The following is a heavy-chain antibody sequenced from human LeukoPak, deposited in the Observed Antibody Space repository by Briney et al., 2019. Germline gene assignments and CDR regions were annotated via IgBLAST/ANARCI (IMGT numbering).Heavy chain of an antibody. D-gene: IGHD2-15*01. Sequence: ASVKVSCKASGYTFTSYGISWVRQAPGQGLEWMGWISAYNGNTNYAQKLQGRVTMTTDTSTSTAYMELRSLRSDDAAVYYCARDIVVVVAANRLDLKFDPWGQGTLVTVSS. J-gene: IGHJ5*02. CDR3: ARDIVVVVAANRLDLKFDP. V-gene: IGHV1-18*01. CDR2: ISAYNGNT. CDR1: GYTFTSYG.